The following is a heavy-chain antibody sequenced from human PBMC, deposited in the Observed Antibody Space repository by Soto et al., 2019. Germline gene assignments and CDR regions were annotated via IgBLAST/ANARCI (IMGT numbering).Heavy chain of an antibody. CDR1: SASVRSNNYY. CDR3: ARLQREYYFAY. J-gene: IGHJ4*02. Sequence: TSVTTPITWSVSSASVRSNNYYWGCVRQPPGKGLEWIGSIYFSGSTYYNPSLKSRVTISVDTSKNQFSLKLNSVTAADTAVYYYARLQREYYFAYWRPGTLVPGSS. CDR2: IYFSGST. V-gene: IGHV4-39*01.